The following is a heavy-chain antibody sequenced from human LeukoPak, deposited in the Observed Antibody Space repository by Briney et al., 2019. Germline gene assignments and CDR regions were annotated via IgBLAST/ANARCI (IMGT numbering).Heavy chain of an antibody. D-gene: IGHD3-10*01. CDR3: ARDPMVRGVINFDY. CDR2: IIPILGIA. Sequence: RRASVKVSCKASGGTFSSYAISWVRQAPGQGLEWMGRIIPILGIANYAQKFQGRVTITADKSTSTAYMELSSLRSEDTAVYYCARDPMVRGVINFDYWGQGTLVTVSS. V-gene: IGHV1-69*04. CDR1: GGTFSSYA. J-gene: IGHJ4*02.